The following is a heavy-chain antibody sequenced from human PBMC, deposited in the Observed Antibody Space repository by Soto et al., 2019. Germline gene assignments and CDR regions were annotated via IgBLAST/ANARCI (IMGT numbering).Heavy chain of an antibody. J-gene: IGHJ4*02. CDR3: ARLGGYVSVGYYYLWDS. Sequence: SETLSLTCRVSDGSMNSDSSYWGWIRQPPGKGLEWIGVINHSGSTYHNLSLKGRVTMSVDASRNQFSLKLTSMTAADTAVYYCARLGGYVSVGYYYLWDSWGQGALVTVSS. D-gene: IGHD3-22*01. CDR1: DGSMNSDSSY. V-gene: IGHV4-39*01. CDR2: INHSGST.